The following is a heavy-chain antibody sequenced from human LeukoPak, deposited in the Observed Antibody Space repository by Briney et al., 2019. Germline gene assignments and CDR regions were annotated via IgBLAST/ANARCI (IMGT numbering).Heavy chain of an antibody. V-gene: IGHV1-46*01. CDR3: ARDNSVGDVAWWFDP. D-gene: IGHD1-26*01. CDR2: INPTGSST. CDR1: GYTFTSYA. J-gene: IGHJ5*02. Sequence: ASVKVSCKASGYTFTSYAMNWVRQAPGQGLEWLGLINPTGSSTLYAQKFQGRVTMTRDMSTTTDYMELSSLRSDDTAVYYCARDNSVGDVAWWFDPWGQGTLVTVSS.